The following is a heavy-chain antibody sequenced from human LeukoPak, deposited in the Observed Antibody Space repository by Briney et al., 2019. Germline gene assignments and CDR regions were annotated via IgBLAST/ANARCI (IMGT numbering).Heavy chain of an antibody. D-gene: IGHD4-17*01. CDR2: IKQGGSEK. CDR3: ARGPNYGDRVGYLDS. Sequence: GGSLRLSCAASGFTFGSHWMTWVRQALGKGLEWVASIKQGGSEKYYVDSVKGRFTVSRDNAQNSVSLQMNSLSADDTAIYYCARGPNYGDRVGYLDSWGQGTKVTVSS. CDR1: GFTFGSHW. J-gene: IGHJ4*02. V-gene: IGHV3-7*01.